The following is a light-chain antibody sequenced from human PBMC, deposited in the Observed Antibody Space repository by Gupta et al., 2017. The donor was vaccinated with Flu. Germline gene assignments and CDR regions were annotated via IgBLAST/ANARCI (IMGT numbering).Light chain of an antibody. Sequence: GPLSLSPGEEATLAGRASQSVARNHLSWYQQKPVQTPRLLIYAASSGATGIPDAFSGRGSGTDFTLTISRLKPEDSTLYYCHQYSTSPLTFGGGTKVELK. CDR1: QSVARNH. V-gene: IGKV3-20*01. CDR3: HQYSTSPLT. J-gene: IGKJ4*01. CDR2: AAS.